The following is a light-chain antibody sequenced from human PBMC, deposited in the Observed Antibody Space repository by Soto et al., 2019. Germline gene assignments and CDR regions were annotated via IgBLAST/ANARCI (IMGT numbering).Light chain of an antibody. V-gene: IGKV1-39*01. CDR2: EAS. CDR1: QGISRF. CDR3: QQSYGPPFT. J-gene: IGKJ3*01. Sequence: DIQMTQYPSSLSASVGDRVTITCRASQGISRFLNWYQQKPGKAPKVLIYEASNLERGVPSRFRGSGSGADFTLTIDSLQPEDFATYYCQQSYGPPFTFGPGTTVDIK.